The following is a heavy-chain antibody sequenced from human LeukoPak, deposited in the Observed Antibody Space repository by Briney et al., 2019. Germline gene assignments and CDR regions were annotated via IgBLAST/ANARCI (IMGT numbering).Heavy chain of an antibody. CDR2: INPNSGDT. V-gene: IGHV1-2*02. CDR1: GYTFTGYY. Sequence: VASVKVSCKASGYTFTGYYMHWVRQAPGQGFEWMGWINPNSGDTNYAQKFQGRVTMTRDTSINTAYMELSRLRSDDTAVYYCAREGNWNHNMDVWGKGTTVTVSS. J-gene: IGHJ6*03. D-gene: IGHD1-20*01. CDR3: AREGNWNHNMDV.